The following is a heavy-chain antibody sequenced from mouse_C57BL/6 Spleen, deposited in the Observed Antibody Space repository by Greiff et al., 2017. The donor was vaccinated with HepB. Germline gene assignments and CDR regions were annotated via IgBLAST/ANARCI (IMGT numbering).Heavy chain of an antibody. V-gene: IGHV3-8*01. CDR3: ARSGIYDGYYEDYAMDY. J-gene: IGHJ4*01. Sequence: EVQRVESGPGLAKPSQTLSLTCSVTGYSITSDYWNWIRKLPGNKLEYMGYISYSGSTYYNPSLKSRISITRDTSKNQYYLQLNSVTTEDTATYYCARSGIYDGYYEDYAMDYWGQGTSVTVSS. D-gene: IGHD2-3*01. CDR2: ISYSGST. CDR1: GYSITSDY.